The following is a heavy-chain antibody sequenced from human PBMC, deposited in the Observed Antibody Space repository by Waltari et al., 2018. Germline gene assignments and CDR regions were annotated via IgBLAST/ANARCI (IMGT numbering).Heavy chain of an antibody. Sequence: HVSLLQLGAGLSTPSETLSPICVTYGGSFSGYYRSWYRQPTGKGLEWIGEIYHSGSTNYNPSLKSRVTISVDTSKNQFSLKLSSVTAADTAVYYCARQQDSVGDYGAEFDYWGQGTLVTVSS. CDR2: IYHSGST. J-gene: IGHJ4*02. CDR1: GGSFSGYY. CDR3: ARQQDSVGDYGAEFDY. D-gene: IGHD2-21*02. V-gene: IGHV4-34*01.